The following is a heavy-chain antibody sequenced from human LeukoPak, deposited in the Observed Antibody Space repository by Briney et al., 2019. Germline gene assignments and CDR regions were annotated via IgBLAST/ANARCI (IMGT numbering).Heavy chain of an antibody. Sequence: GGSLTLSCPASGFTFDDYGMHWVRQVPGKGPEWVAGISPEGRFKTYADSVRGRISISRDNSMYITFLHMNSLRPEDTAVYFCAKEAGRHDAFDVWGQGTRVTVSS. D-gene: IGHD6-6*01. V-gene: IGHV3-30*13. CDR1: GFTFDDYG. CDR2: ISPEGRFK. J-gene: IGHJ3*01. CDR3: AKEAGRHDAFDV.